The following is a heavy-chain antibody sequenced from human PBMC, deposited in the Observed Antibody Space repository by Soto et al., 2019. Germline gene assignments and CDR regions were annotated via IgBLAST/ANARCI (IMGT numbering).Heavy chain of an antibody. V-gene: IGHV4-30-4*01. J-gene: IGHJ6*02. D-gene: IGHD2-21*02. CDR2: IYYSGSS. CDR3: ARNYCGGDCSRHYYYYYYGMDV. CDR1: GGSISSGDYY. Sequence: QVQLQESCPGLVKPSQTLSLTCTVSGGSISSGDYYWSWIRQPPGKCLEWIGDIYYSGSSYYNPAIKSRLTISVDTSKNQFALKLSSVTAADTAVYYCARNYCGGDCSRHYYYYYYGMDVWVQGTTVTVS.